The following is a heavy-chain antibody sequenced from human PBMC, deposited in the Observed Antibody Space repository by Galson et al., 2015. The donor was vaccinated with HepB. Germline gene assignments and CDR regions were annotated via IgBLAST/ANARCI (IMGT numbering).Heavy chain of an antibody. CDR3: ARSAVVKDLGYYYGMDV. CDR2: IIPIFGTA. V-gene: IGHV1-69*13. Sequence: SVKVSCKASGGTFSSYAISWVRQAPGQGLEWMGGIIPIFGTANYAQKFQGRVTITADESTSTAYMELSSLRSEDTAVYYCARSAVVKDLGYYYGMDVWGQGTTVTVSS. D-gene: IGHD4-23*01. J-gene: IGHJ6*02. CDR1: GGTFSSYA.